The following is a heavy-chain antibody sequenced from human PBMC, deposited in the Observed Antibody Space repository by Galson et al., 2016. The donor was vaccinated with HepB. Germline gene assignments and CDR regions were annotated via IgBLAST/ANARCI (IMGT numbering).Heavy chain of an antibody. CDR1: GYTFTDYA. CDR2: INAGLGNT. J-gene: IGHJ5*02. V-gene: IGHV1-3*01. D-gene: IGHD4-11*01. Sequence: SVKVSCKASGYTFTDYAIHWVRQAPGQRLECVGWINAGLGNTGYSQKFQGRVTITRDTSASTAYMELTSLTSEDTAVYYCAREMWGLQEWFDPWGQGTLFIV. CDR3: AREMWGLQEWFDP.